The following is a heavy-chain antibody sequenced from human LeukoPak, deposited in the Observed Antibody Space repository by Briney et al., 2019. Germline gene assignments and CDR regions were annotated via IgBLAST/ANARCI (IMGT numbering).Heavy chain of an antibody. J-gene: IGHJ4*02. D-gene: IGHD4-17*01. CDR2: ITSSGNTR. V-gene: IGHV3-11*01. CDR1: GFTLTDHY. CDR3: ARDPDYGAPY. Sequence: GGSLRLSCTVSGFTLTDHYMSWFRQSPGRGLEWISWITSSGNTRDYADSVKGRFTISRDNTKNSVYLQTTSLRPDDTAVYYCARDPDYGAPYWGQGTLVTVSS.